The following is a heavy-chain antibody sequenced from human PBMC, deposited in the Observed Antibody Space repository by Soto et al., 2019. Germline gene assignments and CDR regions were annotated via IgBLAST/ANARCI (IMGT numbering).Heavy chain of an antibody. CDR1: GGTFSSYA. J-gene: IGHJ6*02. CDR2: IIPMIGTA. V-gene: IGHV1-69*11. CDR3: ATALPPCAADYYYYGMDV. D-gene: IGHD6-25*01. Sequence: QVQLVQSGAEVKKPGSSVKVSCKASGGTFSSYAISWVRQAPGQGLEWMGRIIPMIGTANYAQKFQGRVTITADESTSTAYMELSSLRSEDTAIYYCATALPPCAADYYYYGMDVWGQGTAVTVSS.